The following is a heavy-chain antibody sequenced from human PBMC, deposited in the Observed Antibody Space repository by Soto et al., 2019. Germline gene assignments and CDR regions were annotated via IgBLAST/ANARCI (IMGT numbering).Heavy chain of an antibody. D-gene: IGHD3-3*01. CDR1: GGSFSGYC. Sequence: QGRLQQWGAGPLKPSETLSLTCAVYGGSFSGYCWSWICQPPGKGLKWMGEINHSGSTNYNPSLKSRVTISVDTSKNQCSLKLSSVTAADTAVYYCARVLFAGYDFWSGYSGGAFYYWGQGTLVTVSS. V-gene: IGHV4-34*01. J-gene: IGHJ4*02. CDR2: INHSGST. CDR3: ARVLFAGYDFWSGYSGGAFYY.